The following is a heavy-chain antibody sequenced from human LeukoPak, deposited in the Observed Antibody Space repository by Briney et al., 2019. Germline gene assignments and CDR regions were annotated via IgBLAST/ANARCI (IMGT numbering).Heavy chain of an antibody. CDR1: GGSISSYY. J-gene: IGHJ3*02. D-gene: IGHD2-2*01. CDR3: ARPGVGSGRYAAFDI. CDR2: IYYSGST. Sequence: SETLSLTCTVSGGSISSYYWSWIRQPPGKGLEWIGYIYYSGSTNYNPSLKSRVTISVDTSKNQFSLKLSSVTAADTAVYYCARPGVGSGRYAAFDIWGQGTMVPVSS. V-gene: IGHV4-59*08.